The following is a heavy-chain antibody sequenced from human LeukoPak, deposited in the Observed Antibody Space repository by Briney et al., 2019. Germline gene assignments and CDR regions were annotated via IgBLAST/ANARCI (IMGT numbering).Heavy chain of an antibody. Sequence: ASVKVSCKASGGTFSSYAISWVRQAPGQGLEWMGGIIPIFGTANYAQKLQGRVTMTTDTSTSTAYMELRSLRSDDTAVYYCARDGRVGYDFWSGSIDYWGQGTLVTVSS. CDR2: IIPIFGTA. J-gene: IGHJ4*02. D-gene: IGHD3-3*01. CDR1: GGTFSSYA. V-gene: IGHV1-69*05. CDR3: ARDGRVGYDFWSGSIDY.